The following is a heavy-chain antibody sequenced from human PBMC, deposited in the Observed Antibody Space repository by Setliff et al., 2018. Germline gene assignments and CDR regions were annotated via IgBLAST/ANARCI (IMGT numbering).Heavy chain of an antibody. J-gene: IGHJ4*02. D-gene: IGHD4-17*01. CDR1: GYSISSGHY. Sequence: NPSETLSLTCTVSGYSISSGHYWGWIRQPPGKGLEWIGSSSHSGSTYYNPSLRSRVTISLDTSKNQFSPKLTSVTAADTAVYYCAGGRRYDYGWDFDYWGQGTLVTVSS. CDR3: AGGRRYDYGWDFDY. V-gene: IGHV4-38-2*02. CDR2: SSHSGST.